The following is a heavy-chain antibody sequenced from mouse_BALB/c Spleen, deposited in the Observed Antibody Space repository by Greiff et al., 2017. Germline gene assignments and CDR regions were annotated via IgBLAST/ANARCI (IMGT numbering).Heavy chain of an antibody. V-gene: IGHV14-1*02. J-gene: IGHJ2*01. CDR2: IDPENGNT. D-gene: IGHD1-1*02. CDR3: ARGGFLDY. CDR1: GFNIKDYY. Sequence: EVQLHQSGAELVRPGALVKLSCKASGFNIKDYYMHWVKQRPEQGLEWIGWIDPENGNTIYDPKFQGKASITADTSSNTAYLQLSSLTSEDTAVYYCARGGFLDYWGQGTTLTVSS.